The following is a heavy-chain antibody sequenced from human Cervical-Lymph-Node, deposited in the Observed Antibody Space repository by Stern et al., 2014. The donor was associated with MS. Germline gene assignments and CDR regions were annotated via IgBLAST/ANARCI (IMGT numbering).Heavy chain of an antibody. Sequence: EVHLVESGGGLVQPGGSLRLSCAASGFTFSSYAMSWVRQAPGKGLEWISSISGSGGNTFYGDSVKGRFTISRDNSKNTLEMQMNSLRAEDSALYYCTKGFTVTGTGYGVDVWSQGTTVTVSS. CDR1: GFTFSSYA. CDR2: ISGSGGNT. V-gene: IGHV3-23*04. CDR3: TKGFTVTGTGYGVDV. D-gene: IGHD6-19*01. J-gene: IGHJ6*02.